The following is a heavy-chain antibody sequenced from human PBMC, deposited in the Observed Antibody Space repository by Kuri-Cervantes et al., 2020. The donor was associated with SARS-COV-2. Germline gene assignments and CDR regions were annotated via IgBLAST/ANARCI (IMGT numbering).Heavy chain of an antibody. CDR3: GRGYCSNGVCLDS. CDR2: ISTNTGNA. J-gene: IGHJ4*02. Sequence: ASVKVSCKASGYTFTTYALNWVRQAPGQGPEWMGRISTNTGNATYAQGFTGRFVFSLDTSVSTAYLQISSLKAEDTAVYYCGRGYCSNGVCLDSWGQGTLVTVSS. D-gene: IGHD2-8*01. CDR1: GYTFTTYA. V-gene: IGHV7-4-1*02.